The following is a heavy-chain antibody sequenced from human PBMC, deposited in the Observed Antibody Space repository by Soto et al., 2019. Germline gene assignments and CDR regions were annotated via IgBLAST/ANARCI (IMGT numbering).Heavy chain of an antibody. CDR2: VYYTWDT. Sequence: QVQLQQSGPRLVKPSETLSLTCTVSSGPDRSHNWGWIRQPPGRGLEWIGYVYYTWDTAYNPSLRGRVTISADTSTNDISLILNSVTAADTAVYYCVRQGIDYLHGLVDVWGQGTTVSVSS. CDR1: SGPDRSHN. CDR3: VRQGIDYLHGLVDV. D-gene: IGHD4-17*01. V-gene: IGHV4-59*08. J-gene: IGHJ6*02.